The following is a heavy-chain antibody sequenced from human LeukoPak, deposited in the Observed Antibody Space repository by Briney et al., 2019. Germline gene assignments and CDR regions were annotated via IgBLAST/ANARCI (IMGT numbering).Heavy chain of an antibody. V-gene: IGHV3-23*01. J-gene: IGHJ5*02. CDR1: GFIISGYA. Sequence: GGSLRLSCAASGFIISGYAMSWVRQAPGKGLEWVSSISYSGDGTKYADSVKGRCTISREDSKNTLYLQMSSLRAEDTAVYYCAKGNPPNTPYNSSPPGGKGPLVPVSS. CDR3: AKGNPPNTPYNSSPP. CDR2: ISYSGDGT. D-gene: IGHD1-1*01.